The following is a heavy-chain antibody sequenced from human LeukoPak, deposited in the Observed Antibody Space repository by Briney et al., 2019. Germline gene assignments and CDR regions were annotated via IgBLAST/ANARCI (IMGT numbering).Heavy chain of an antibody. J-gene: IGHJ4*02. CDR1: GFTFSTYS. CDR2: ISSNNRYI. CDR3: ARDIVGATNEPDY. V-gene: IGHV3-21*01. Sequence: GGSLRLSCAASGFTFSTYSMNWVRQAPGKGLEWVSSISSNNRYIYYADSVKGRFTISRDNAKNSLYLQMNSLRDEDTAVYYCARDIVGATNEPDYWGQGTLVTVSS. D-gene: IGHD1-26*01.